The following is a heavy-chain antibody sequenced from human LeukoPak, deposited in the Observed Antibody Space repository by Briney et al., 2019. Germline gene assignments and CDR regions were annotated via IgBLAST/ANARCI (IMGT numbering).Heavy chain of an antibody. J-gene: IGHJ6*02. Sequence: SVKVSCMASGGTFSSYAISWVRQAPGQGLEWMGGIIPIFGTANYAQKFQGRVTITADESTSTAYMELSSLRSEDTAVYYCARGGYVRGSYRPRTSSYGMAVWGRGTTVTVSS. CDR3: ARGGYVRGSYRPRTSSYGMAV. CDR2: IIPIFGTA. CDR1: GGTFSSYA. D-gene: IGHD3-16*02. V-gene: IGHV1-69*13.